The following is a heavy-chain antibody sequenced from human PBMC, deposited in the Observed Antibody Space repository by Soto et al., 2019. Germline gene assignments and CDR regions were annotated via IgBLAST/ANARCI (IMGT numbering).Heavy chain of an antibody. CDR1: GGYISSGVYY. J-gene: IGHJ5*02. CDR3: ARGKHSYGSGSYSQNIYWFDP. Sequence: PSETLSLTCTVSGGYISSGVYYWSWIRQHPGKGLERIGYIYYSGSTYYNPSLKSRVTISVDTSKNQFSLKLSSVTAADTAVYYCARGKHSYGSGSYSQNIYWFDPWGQGTLVTVSS. V-gene: IGHV4-31*03. CDR2: IYYSGST. D-gene: IGHD3-10*01.